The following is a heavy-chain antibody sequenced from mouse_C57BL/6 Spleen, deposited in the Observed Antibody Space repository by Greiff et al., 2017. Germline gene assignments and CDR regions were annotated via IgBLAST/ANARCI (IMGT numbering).Heavy chain of an antibody. Sequence: QVQLQQPGAELVKPGASVKMSCKASGYTFTSYWITWVKQRPGQGLEWIGDIYPGSGSTNYNEKFKSKATLTVDTASSTAYMQLSIPTSEDSAVYYCARGDYDDGFDYWGQGTTLTVSS. J-gene: IGHJ2*01. V-gene: IGHV1-55*01. CDR3: ARGDYDDGFDY. CDR1: GYTFTSYW. D-gene: IGHD2-4*01. CDR2: IYPGSGST.